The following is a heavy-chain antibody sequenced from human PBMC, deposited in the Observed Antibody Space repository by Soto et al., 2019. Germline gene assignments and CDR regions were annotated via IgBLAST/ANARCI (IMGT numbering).Heavy chain of an antibody. Sequence: PSETLSLTCTVSGGSISSSSYYWGWIRQPPGKGLEWIGSIYYSGSTYYNPSLKSRVTISVDTSKNQFSLKLSSVTAADTAVYYCARGGYDFWSGWKYYYYGMDVWGQGTTVTVSS. CDR2: IYYSGST. CDR3: ARGGYDFWSGWKYYYYGMDV. CDR1: GGSISSSSYY. D-gene: IGHD3-3*01. J-gene: IGHJ6*02. V-gene: IGHV4-39*01.